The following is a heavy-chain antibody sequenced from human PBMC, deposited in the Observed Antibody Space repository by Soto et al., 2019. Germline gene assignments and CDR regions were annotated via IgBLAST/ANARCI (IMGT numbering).Heavy chain of an antibody. CDR3: AKKGNSSDAEWFDP. CDR2: IIPIFGTA. V-gene: IGHV1-69*06. Sequence: VASVKVSCKASGGTFSSYAISWVRQAPGQGLEWMGGIIPIFGTANYAQKFQGRVTITADKSTSTAYMELSSLRSEDTAVYYCAKKGNSSDAEWFDPWGQGTLVTVS. J-gene: IGHJ5*02. CDR1: GGTFSSYA. D-gene: IGHD6-25*01.